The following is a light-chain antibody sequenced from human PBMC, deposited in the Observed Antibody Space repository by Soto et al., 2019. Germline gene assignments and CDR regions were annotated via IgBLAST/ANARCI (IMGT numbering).Light chain of an antibody. J-gene: IGKJ1*01. CDR2: GAS. Sequence: EIVMTQSPATLSVFPGERVTLSCRASQSISNNLAWFQQRPGQAPRLLIHGASTRAPGIPARFSGSGSGTEFTLTITGLQSEDFVVYYCQQYGNWPRTFGQGTKVEIK. CDR1: QSISNN. V-gene: IGKV3-15*01. CDR3: QQYGNWPRT.